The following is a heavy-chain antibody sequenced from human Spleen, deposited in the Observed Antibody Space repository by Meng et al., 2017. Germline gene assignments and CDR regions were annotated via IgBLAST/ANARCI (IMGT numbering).Heavy chain of an antibody. D-gene: IGHD3-22*01. CDR3: ARDARYYDSSGYSYYYYGMDV. J-gene: IGHJ6*02. CDR1: GFTFDDYT. V-gene: IGHV3-43*01. Sequence: GESLKISCAASGFTFDDYTMHWVRQAPGKGLEWVSLISWDGGSTYYADSVKGRFTISRDNSKNSLYLQMNSLRAEDTAVYYCARDARYYDSSGYSYYYYGMDVWGQGTMVTVSS. CDR2: ISWDGGST.